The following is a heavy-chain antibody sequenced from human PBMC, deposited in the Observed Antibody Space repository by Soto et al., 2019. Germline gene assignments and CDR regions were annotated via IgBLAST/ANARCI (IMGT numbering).Heavy chain of an antibody. D-gene: IGHD3-16*02. CDR1: GFTFSSYF. CDR2: ISSSSSII. Sequence: PGGSLRLSCAASGFTFSSYFMNWVRQAPGKGLEWVSYISSSSSIIYYADSLKGRFTIPRDNAKHSLYLQMNSLRAEDTAVYYCARAPGWGSYLDHWGQGTLVTVSS. V-gene: IGHV3-48*01. J-gene: IGHJ4*02. CDR3: ARAPGWGSYLDH.